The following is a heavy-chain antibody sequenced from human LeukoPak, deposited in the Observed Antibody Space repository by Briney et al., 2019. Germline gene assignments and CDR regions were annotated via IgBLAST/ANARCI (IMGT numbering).Heavy chain of an antibody. CDR1: GYTFTSYG. CDR3: ARGTDRYYDILTGYYEGGYYFDY. D-gene: IGHD3-9*01. V-gene: IGHV1-18*01. Sequence: ASVKISCKASGYTFTSYGISWVRQAPGQGLEWMGWISAYNGNTNYAQNLQGRVTMTTDTSTSTAYMELRSLRSDDTAVYYCARGTDRYYDILTGYYEGGYYFDYWGQGTLVTVSS. J-gene: IGHJ4*02. CDR2: ISAYNGNT.